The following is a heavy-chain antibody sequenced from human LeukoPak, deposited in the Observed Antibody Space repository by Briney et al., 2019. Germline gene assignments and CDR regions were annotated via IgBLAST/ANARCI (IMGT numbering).Heavy chain of an antibody. J-gene: IGHJ4*02. D-gene: IGHD3-3*01. CDR1: GYTFTSYA. CDR2: INVGNGNT. V-gene: IGHV1-3*01. Sequence: ASVKVSCKASGYTFTSYAMHWVRQAPGQRLEWMGWINVGNGNTKYSQKFQGRVTITRDTSASTAYMELSSLRSEDTAVYYCARVHYDFWSGDGDYWGQGTLVTVSS. CDR3: ARVHYDFWSGDGDY.